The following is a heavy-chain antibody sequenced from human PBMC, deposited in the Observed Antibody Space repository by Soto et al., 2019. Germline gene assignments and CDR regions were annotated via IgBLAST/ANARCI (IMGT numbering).Heavy chain of an antibody. CDR1: GYTFTGYA. CDR3: AGAVAVAADFDY. CDR2: INAGNGNT. J-gene: IGHJ4*01. Sequence: QVQLVQSGAEEKKPGASVKVSCKASGYTFTGYAMHWVRQAPGQRLEWMGWINAGNGNTKYSQKFQGRVTITRDTSASTAYMELSSLRSEDTAVYYCAGAVAVAADFDYCGHVTLFTVSS. V-gene: IGHV1-3*05. D-gene: IGHD6-19*01.